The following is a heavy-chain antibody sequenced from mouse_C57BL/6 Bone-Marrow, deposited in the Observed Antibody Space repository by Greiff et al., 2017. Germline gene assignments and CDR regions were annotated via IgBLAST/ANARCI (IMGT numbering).Heavy chain of an antibody. V-gene: IGHV1-47*01. J-gene: IGHJ2*01. CDR2: FHPYNDDT. CDR3: AGSSTFFYYFDY. D-gene: IGHD5-1*01. CDR1: GYTFTTYP. Sequence: VQLQESGAELVKPGASVKMSCKASGYTFTTYPLEWVKQNPGKSLEWIGKFHPYNDDTKYTEKFKGQATLTVEKSSNTVYLELSRLTSDDATVYYGAGSSTFFYYFDYWGQGTTLTVSS.